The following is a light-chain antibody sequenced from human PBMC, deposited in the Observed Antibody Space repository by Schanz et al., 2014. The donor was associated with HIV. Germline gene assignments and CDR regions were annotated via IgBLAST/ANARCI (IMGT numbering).Light chain of an antibody. J-gene: IGKJ2*01. V-gene: IGKV1-5*03. CDR3: QQCVTYPYT. CDR2: QAS. Sequence: IQMTQSPSTVSASVGDRVTITCRASQTIGRLMAWYQQKPGRAPKLLIYQASTLETGVPSRFSGSGSGTSFTLTITSLQPVDFATYYCQQCVTYPYTFGQGTKLDIK. CDR1: QTIGRL.